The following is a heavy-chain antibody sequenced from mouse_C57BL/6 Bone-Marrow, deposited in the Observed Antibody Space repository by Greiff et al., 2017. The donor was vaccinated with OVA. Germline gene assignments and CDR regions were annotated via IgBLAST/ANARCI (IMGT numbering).Heavy chain of an antibody. CDR2: INPNNGGT. CDR1: GYTFTDYY. J-gene: IGHJ3*01. V-gene: IGHV1-26*01. CDR3: ARGSSGYGFAY. D-gene: IGHD3-2*02. Sequence: VQLQQSGPELVKPGASVKISCKASGYTFTDYYMNWVKQSHGKSLEWIGDINPNNGGTSYNQKFKGKATLTVDKSSSTAYMELRSLTSEDSAVYYCARGSSGYGFAYWGQGTLVTVSA.